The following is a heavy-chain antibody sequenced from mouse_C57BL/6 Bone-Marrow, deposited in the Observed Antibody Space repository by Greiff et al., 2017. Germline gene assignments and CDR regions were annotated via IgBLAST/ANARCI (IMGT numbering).Heavy chain of an antibody. Sequence: VQLQQPGAELVRPGTSVKLSCKASGYTFTSYWMHWVKQRPGQGLEWIGVIDPSDSYTNYNQKFKGKATLTVDTSSSTAYMQLSSLTSEDSAVYYCATYGSSYPYWGQGTLVTVSA. D-gene: IGHD1-1*01. V-gene: IGHV1-59*01. J-gene: IGHJ3*01. CDR1: GYTFTSYW. CDR3: ATYGSSYPY. CDR2: IDPSDSYT.